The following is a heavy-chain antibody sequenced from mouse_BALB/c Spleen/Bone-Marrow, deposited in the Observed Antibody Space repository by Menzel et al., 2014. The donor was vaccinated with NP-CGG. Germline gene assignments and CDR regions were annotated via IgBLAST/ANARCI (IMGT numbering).Heavy chain of an antibody. CDR2: IRYSGST. J-gene: IGHJ4*01. CDR1: DYSITSDYA. D-gene: IGHD1-1*01. V-gene: IGHV3-2*02. Sequence: EVQLQESGPGLVKPSQSLSLTCTVTDYSITSDYACNWIRQFPGNKLEWMGYIRYSGSTSYNPSLKSRISITRDTSKNQFFLQLNSVTTEDTATYYCAIGSSPYYYGMDYWGQGTSVTVSS. CDR3: AIGSSPYYYGMDY.